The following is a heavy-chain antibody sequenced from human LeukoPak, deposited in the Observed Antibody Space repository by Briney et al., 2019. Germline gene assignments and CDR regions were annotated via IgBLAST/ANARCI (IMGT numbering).Heavy chain of an antibody. Sequence: GASVKVSCKASGDTFTTSHMHWVRQAPGQGLEWMGKINPSGGSTTYAQQFQGRVSMTRDLSMSTVYMELSSLRSEDTAVYYCVRNLMQVTGLAYWGQGTLVTVSS. J-gene: IGHJ4*02. D-gene: IGHD2-8*02. CDR1: GDTFTTSH. CDR2: INPSGGST. CDR3: VRNLMQVTGLAY. V-gene: IGHV1-46*01.